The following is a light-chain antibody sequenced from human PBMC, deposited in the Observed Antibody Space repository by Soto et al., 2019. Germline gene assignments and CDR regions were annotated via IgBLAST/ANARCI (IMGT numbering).Light chain of an antibody. CDR3: QVWDSSSDRYVV. Sequence: SYELTQPPSVSGAPGKTARITCGGNNIGSKSVHWYQQKPGQAPVLVIYYDSDRPSGIPERFSGSNSGNTATLTISRVEAGDEADYYCQVWDSSSDRYVVFGGGTKLTVL. CDR2: YDS. J-gene: IGLJ2*01. CDR1: NIGSKS. V-gene: IGLV3-21*04.